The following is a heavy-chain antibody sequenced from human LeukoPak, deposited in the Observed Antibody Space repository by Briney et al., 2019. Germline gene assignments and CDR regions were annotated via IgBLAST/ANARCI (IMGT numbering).Heavy chain of an antibody. V-gene: IGHV3-48*03. J-gene: IGHJ2*01. Sequence: GGSLRLSCAASGFTFSTFAMNWVRQAPGKGLEWVSFISSSGDTIYYADSVKGRFTVSRDNAKNSLYLQVNSLRAEDTAVYYCARDSGKYYISWYFDLWGRGTLVTVSS. CDR2: ISSSGDTI. CDR3: ARDSGKYYISWYFDL. CDR1: GFTFSTFA. D-gene: IGHD1-26*01.